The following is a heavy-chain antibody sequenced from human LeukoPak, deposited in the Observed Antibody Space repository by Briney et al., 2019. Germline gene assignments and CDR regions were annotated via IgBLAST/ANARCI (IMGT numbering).Heavy chain of an antibody. CDR3: ARDDTMRVAFDI. V-gene: IGHV4-31*03. Sequence: SQTLSLTCTVSGGSISSGGYYWSWLRQHPGKGLEWIGYIYYSGSTYYNPSLKSRVTISVDTSKNQFSLKLSSVTAADTAVYYCARDDTMRVAFDIWGQGTMVTVSS. J-gene: IGHJ3*02. D-gene: IGHD3-10*01. CDR2: IYYSGST. CDR1: GGSISSGGYY.